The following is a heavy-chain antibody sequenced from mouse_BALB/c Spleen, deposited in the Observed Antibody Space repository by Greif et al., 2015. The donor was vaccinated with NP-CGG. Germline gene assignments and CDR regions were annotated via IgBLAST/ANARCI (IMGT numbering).Heavy chain of an antibody. CDR1: GFTFSSYY. CDR3: ARRSYGSSYWYFDV. CDR2: INSNGGST. Sequence: EVQGVESGGGLVKLGGSLKLSCAASGFTFSSYYMSWVRQTPEKRLELVAAINSNGGSTYYPDTVKGRFTISRDNAKNPLYLQMSSLKSEDTALYYCARRSYGSSYWYFDVWGAGTTVTVSS. D-gene: IGHD1-1*01. V-gene: IGHV5-6-2*01. J-gene: IGHJ1*01.